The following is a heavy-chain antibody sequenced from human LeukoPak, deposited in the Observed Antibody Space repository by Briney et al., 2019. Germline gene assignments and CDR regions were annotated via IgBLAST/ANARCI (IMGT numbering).Heavy chain of an antibody. CDR1: GYTFSSHD. D-gene: IGHD2-21*02. J-gene: IGHJ1*01. Sequence: ASVKVSCKASGYTFSSHDINWVRQVPGHGLEWLGWMNPNSGNTGYAQKFQGRVAMTRDSSIGTAYLELSSLSSDDTAVYCCVRGDNVVSTAMLLLRYWGQGTLVAVSS. CDR2: MNPNSGNT. CDR3: VRGDNVVSTAMLLLRY. V-gene: IGHV1-8*01.